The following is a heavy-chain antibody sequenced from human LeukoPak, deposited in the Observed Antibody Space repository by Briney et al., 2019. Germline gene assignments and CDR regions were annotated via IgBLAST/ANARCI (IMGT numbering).Heavy chain of an antibody. D-gene: IGHD3-3*01. CDR3: ARGYDFWSGLFDY. CDR1: GGSISSYY. V-gene: IGHV4-59*01. CDR2: IYCSGST. Sequence: PSETPSLTCTVSGGSISSYYWSWIRQPPGKGLEWIGYIYCSGSTNYNPSLKSRVTISVDTSKNQFSLKLSSVTAADTAVYYCARGYDFWSGLFDYWGQGTLVTVSS. J-gene: IGHJ4*02.